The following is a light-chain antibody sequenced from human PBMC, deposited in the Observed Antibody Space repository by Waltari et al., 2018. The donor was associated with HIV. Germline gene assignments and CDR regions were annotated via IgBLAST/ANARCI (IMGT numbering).Light chain of an antibody. CDR1: SGSVAANF. J-gene: IGLJ3*02. V-gene: IGLV6-57*01. CDR2: EDN. CDR3: QSYDSDSLV. Sequence: NFMLTQPHSVSASPGETVTISCTPSSGSVAANFVQWFQQLPGSSPTTVIYEDNERPSGVPDRFSGSIDSSSSSASFTAFLTISGLKTEDEAVYYCQSYDSDSLVFGGGTRLTVL.